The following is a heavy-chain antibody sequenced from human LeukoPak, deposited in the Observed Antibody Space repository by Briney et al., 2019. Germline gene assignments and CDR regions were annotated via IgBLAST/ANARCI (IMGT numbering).Heavy chain of an antibody. CDR1: GFTFDDYG. Sequence: GGSLRLSCAAFGFTFDDYGMSWVRQTPEKGLEWVSGINWNGGSTGYADSVRGRFTISRDNAKNSLYLRMNSLRAEDTALYYCARDKVGGTFGGSDYWGQGTLVTVSS. J-gene: IGHJ4*02. CDR3: ARDKVGGTFGGSDY. CDR2: INWNGGST. D-gene: IGHD1-26*01. V-gene: IGHV3-20*04.